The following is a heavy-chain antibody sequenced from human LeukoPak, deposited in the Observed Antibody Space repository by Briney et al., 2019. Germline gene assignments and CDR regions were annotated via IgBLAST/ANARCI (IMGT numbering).Heavy chain of an antibody. Sequence: SGPALVKPTQTLTLTCTFSGFSLSTTGMRVSWIRQPPGKALEWLGRIDWDDDKFYITSLKTRLTISKDTSKNQVVLTMTNMDLVDTATYYCARMYTSGWYFDYWGQGTLVTVSS. D-gene: IGHD6-19*01. CDR2: IDWDDDK. J-gene: IGHJ4*02. CDR3: ARMYTSGWYFDY. V-gene: IGHV2-70*04. CDR1: GFSLSTTGMR.